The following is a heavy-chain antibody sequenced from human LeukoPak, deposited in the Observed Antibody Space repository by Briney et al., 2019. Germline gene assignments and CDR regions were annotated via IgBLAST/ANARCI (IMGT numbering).Heavy chain of an antibody. J-gene: IGHJ4*02. CDR1: GFTFSTFW. V-gene: IGHV3-7*01. CDR3: ARDPESSAFDL. Sequence: GGSLRLSCATSGFTFSTFWMSWVRQTPEKGLEFVANIKQDGSVKNYMDSLKGRATISRDNARESLYLEINSLRADDTAVYYCARDPESSAFDLWGQGALVTVSS. CDR2: IKQDGSVK.